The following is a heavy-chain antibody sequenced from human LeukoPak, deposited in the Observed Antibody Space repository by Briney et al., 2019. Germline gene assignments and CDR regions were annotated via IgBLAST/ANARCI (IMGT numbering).Heavy chain of an antibody. J-gene: IGHJ4*02. CDR3: ARSTSGSYYLDY. V-gene: IGHV4-59*01. CDR1: GGSISSYY. D-gene: IGHD1-26*01. Sequence: SETLSLTCTVSGGSISSYYWSWIRQPPGKGLEWIGYVYYSGSTNYNPSLKSRVTISVDTSKNQFSLKLSSVTAADTAVYYCARSTSGSYYLDYWGQGTLVTVSS. CDR2: VYYSGST.